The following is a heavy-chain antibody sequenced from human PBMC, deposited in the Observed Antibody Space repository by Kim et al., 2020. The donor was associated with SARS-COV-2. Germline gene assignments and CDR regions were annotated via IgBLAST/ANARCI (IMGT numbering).Heavy chain of an antibody. D-gene: IGHD5-18*01. Sequence: ASVKGSCKASGFSFITYTMHWVRQAPGQGLEWMGWINAGDGHTKYSEKFQDRITITRDTSANTAYMELSSLTSEDTALYFCARERYPIHLWFDYFYGMDVWGQGTTVTVSS. CDR2: INAGDGHT. J-gene: IGHJ6*02. CDR3: ARERYPIHLWFDYFYGMDV. CDR1: GFSFITYT. V-gene: IGHV1-3*01.